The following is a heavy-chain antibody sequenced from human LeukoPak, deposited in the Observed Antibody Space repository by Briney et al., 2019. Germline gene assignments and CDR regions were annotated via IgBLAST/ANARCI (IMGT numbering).Heavy chain of an antibody. V-gene: IGHV1-69*06. CDR1: GGTFSNYA. Sequence: ASVKVSCKASGGTFSNYAISWVRQAPGQGLEWMGGIIPILDTTNHAQKFQGRVTITADKSTSTAYMELSSLISEDTAVYYCARWRHTLARRWFDPWGQGTLVTVSS. J-gene: IGHJ5*02. D-gene: IGHD2-2*02. CDR2: IIPILDTT. CDR3: ARWRHTLARRWFDP.